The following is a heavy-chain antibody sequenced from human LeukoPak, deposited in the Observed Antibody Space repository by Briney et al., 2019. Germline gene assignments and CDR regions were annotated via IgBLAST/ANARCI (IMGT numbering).Heavy chain of an antibody. CDR1: GGSISSSSYY. V-gene: IGHV4-39*07. J-gene: IGHJ4*02. CDR3: ATDYSNYFDY. D-gene: IGHD4-11*01. Sequence: SETLSLTCTVSGGSISSSSYYWGWIRQPPGKGLEWIGSIYYSGSTYYNPSLKSRVTMSVDTSKNQFSLKLSSVTAADTAVYYCATDYSNYFDYWGQGTLVTVSS. CDR2: IYYSGST.